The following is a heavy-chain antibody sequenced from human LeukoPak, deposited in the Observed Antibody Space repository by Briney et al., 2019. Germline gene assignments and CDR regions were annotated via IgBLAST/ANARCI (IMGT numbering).Heavy chain of an antibody. D-gene: IGHD3-16*01. Sequence: GGSLRLSCAASGFTFSSYSMNWVRQAPGKGLEWVSSISSSSSYIYYADSVKGRFTISRDNAKNSLYLQMNSLRAEDTAMYYCARFQPDYAYWYFDLWGRGTLVTASS. J-gene: IGHJ2*01. CDR1: GFTFSSYS. V-gene: IGHV3-21*01. CDR2: ISSSSSYI. CDR3: ARFQPDYAYWYFDL.